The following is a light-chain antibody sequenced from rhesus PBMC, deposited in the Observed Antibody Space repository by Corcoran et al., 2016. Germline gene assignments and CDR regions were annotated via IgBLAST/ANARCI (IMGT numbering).Light chain of an antibody. CDR3: KQYSSSPYS. J-gene: IGKJ2*01. V-gene: IGKV1-22*01. Sequence: DIQMTQSPSSLSASVGDTVTITCRASQSISSWLAWYQQQPGKAPKLLIYKGSSLQRGVPSRFSGSGSGTDCTLTISSLQSEDFATYYCKQYSSSPYSFGQGTKVEIK. CDR1: QSISSW. CDR2: KGS.